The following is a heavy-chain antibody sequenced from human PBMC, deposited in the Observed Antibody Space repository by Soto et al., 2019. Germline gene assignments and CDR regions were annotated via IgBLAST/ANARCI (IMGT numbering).Heavy chain of an antibody. J-gene: IGHJ6*04. CDR3: ENEKDAVRYYYVMDV. CDR1: GLTFRDSG. V-gene: IGHV3-30*18. Sequence: QVQLVESGGGVVQPGTSLRLSCVVSGLTFRDSGMHWVRQAPGKGLEWVAVISFDGSESHYRDSVKGRFSISRDNSRKTLYLQMNSLRGDDSAVNYCENEKDAVRYYYVMDVWGKVSTVTVSS. CDR2: ISFDGSES.